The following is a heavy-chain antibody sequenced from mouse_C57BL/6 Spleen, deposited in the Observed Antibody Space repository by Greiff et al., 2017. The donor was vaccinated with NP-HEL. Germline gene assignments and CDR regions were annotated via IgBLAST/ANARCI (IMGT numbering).Heavy chain of an antibody. CDR1: GYSFTSYY. V-gene: IGHV1-66*01. J-gene: IGHJ2*01. Sequence: QVQLQQSGPELVKPGASVKISCKASGYSFTSYYIHWVKQRPGQGLEWIGWIYPGSGNTKYNEKFKGKATLTADTSSSTAYMQLSSLTSEDSAVYYCARRREAYYGYFDYWGQGTTLTVAS. D-gene: IGHD2-9*01. CDR3: ARRREAYYGYFDY. CDR2: IYPGSGNT.